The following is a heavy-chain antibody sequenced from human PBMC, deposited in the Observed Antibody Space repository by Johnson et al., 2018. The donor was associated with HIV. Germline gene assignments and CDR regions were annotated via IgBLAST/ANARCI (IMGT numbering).Heavy chain of an antibody. J-gene: IGHJ3*02. CDR3: AREGYDSSGYSNAFDI. CDR1: GLTFSSYG. CDR2: ISNTGGRT. V-gene: IGHV3-NL1*01. Sequence: QVQLVESGGGVVQPGGSLRLSCAASGLTFSSYGMHWVRQAPGKGLEWVSAISNTGGRTYYADSVKGRFTISRDNSKNTLYLQMNSLRAEDTAVYYCAREGYDSSGYSNAFDIWGQGTMVTVSS. D-gene: IGHD3-22*01.